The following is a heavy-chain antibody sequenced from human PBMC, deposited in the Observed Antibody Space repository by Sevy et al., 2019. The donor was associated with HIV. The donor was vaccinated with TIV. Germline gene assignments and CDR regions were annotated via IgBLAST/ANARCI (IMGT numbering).Heavy chain of an antibody. CDR3: GKGGGGHYDPDEIGYYFYYYNMDV. CDR2: ISGSGTRT. V-gene: IGHV3-23*01. D-gene: IGHD3-22*01. CDR1: GFSFDSYG. Sequence: GGSLRLSCAVSGFSFDSYGMTWVRQAPGKGLEWVSGISGSGTRTYYADSVKGRFIISRDNSKNTLYLQMNSLRSEDRDLYYWGKGGGGHYDPDEIGYYFYYYNMDVWGKGTTVTVSS. J-gene: IGHJ6*03.